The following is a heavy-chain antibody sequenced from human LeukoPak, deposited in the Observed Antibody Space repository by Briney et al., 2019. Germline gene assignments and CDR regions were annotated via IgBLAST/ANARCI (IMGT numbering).Heavy chain of an antibody. Sequence: KPGGSLRLSCAASGFTFSSYAMSWVRQSPGKGLEWIAEISQNGDSNYNMSLKSRVTISLDKSKNQVSLKPNSVTAADTAVYYCARALGAFDIWGQGTMVTVSS. J-gene: IGHJ3*02. CDR3: ARALGAFDI. V-gene: IGHV4-34*01. CDR1: GFTFSSYA. CDR2: ISQNGDS.